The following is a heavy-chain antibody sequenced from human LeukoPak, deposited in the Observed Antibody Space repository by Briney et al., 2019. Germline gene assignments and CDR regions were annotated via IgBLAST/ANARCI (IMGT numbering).Heavy chain of an antibody. CDR2: ISWNSGSI. J-gene: IGHJ4*02. CDR1: GFTFDDYA. Sequence: PGGSLRLSCAASGFTFDDYAMHWVRQAPGKGLEWVSGISWNSGSIGYADSVKGRFTISRDNAKNSLYLQMNSLRAEDTALYYCAKDIGSGSYYYFDYWGQGTLVTASS. D-gene: IGHD3-10*01. V-gene: IGHV3-9*01. CDR3: AKDIGSGSYYYFDY.